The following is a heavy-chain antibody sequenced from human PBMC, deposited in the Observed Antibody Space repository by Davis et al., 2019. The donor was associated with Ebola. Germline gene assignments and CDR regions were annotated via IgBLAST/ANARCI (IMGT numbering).Heavy chain of an antibody. CDR3: AKNQDCSGGSCYYYGMDV. V-gene: IGHV3-23*01. Sequence: PGGSLRLSCAASEFTSSGYAMSWVRQAPGKGLEWVSAISGSGGSTYYANSVKGRFTISRDNAKNSLYLQMNSLRAEDTAVYYCAKNQDCSGGSCYYYGMDVWGQGTTVTVSS. D-gene: IGHD2-15*01. J-gene: IGHJ6*02. CDR1: EFTSSGYA. CDR2: ISGSGGST.